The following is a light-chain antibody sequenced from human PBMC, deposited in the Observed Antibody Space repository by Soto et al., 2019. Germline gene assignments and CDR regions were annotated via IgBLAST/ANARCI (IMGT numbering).Light chain of an antibody. CDR1: ESIRDY. V-gene: IGKV1-17*02. Sequence: DIQMTQSPSSLSASVGDRVTITCRASESIRDYLNWYQQKPGKAPNLLIYAASSLQSGVPSRFSGRGSGTEFTLTISNLQPEDFATYYCLQHNSFPRTFGQGTKVDIK. CDR2: AAS. CDR3: LQHNSFPRT. J-gene: IGKJ1*01.